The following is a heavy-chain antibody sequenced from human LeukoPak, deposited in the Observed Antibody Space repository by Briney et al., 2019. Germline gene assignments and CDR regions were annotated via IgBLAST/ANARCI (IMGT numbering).Heavy chain of an antibody. D-gene: IGHD5-12*01. CDR1: GFIFSNYA. Sequence: GGSLRLSCAASGFIFSNYAMHWVRQAPGKGLEWVADISYDGSYKYYADSVKGRFTISRDKSKNTLYLQMDSLRAEDTAVYYCARGAQDTVATIGYFDYWGQGTLVTVSS. V-gene: IGHV3-30*04. CDR2: ISYDGSYK. J-gene: IGHJ4*02. CDR3: ARGAQDTVATIGYFDY.